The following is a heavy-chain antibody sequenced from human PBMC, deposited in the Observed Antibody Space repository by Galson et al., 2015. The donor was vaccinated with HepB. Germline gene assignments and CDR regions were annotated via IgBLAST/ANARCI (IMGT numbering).Heavy chain of an antibody. CDR3: ARRRGGNSFDY. J-gene: IGHJ4*02. Sequence: SLRLSCAASGFTFSSFWMSWVRQAPGKGLEWVANIKQDGTEKYYVDSVEGRFTISRDNAKNSLYLQMNSLRAEDTAVYYCARRRGGNSFDYWGKGTLVTVSS. D-gene: IGHD3-16*01. V-gene: IGHV3-7*03. CDR1: GFTFSSFW. CDR2: IKQDGTEK.